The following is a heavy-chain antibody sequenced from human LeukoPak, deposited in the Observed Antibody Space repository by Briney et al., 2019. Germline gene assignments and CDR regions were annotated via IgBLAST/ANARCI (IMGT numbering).Heavy chain of an antibody. Sequence: GGSLRLSCGASGFTFSRHWMSWVRQAPGQGLEWVASIRQDGAAKYYVDSVKGRFIISRDNAENSLSLQMDSLRAEDTAMYYCARLLDESTVYDLWGQGTLVIVSS. D-gene: IGHD4-17*01. CDR3: ARLLDESTVYDL. CDR2: IRQDGAAK. J-gene: IGHJ5*02. V-gene: IGHV3-7*01. CDR1: GFTFSRHW.